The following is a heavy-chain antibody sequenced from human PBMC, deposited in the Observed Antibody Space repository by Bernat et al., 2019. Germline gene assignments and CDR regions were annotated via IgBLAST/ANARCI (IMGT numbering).Heavy chain of an antibody. CDR2: INPNSGGT. D-gene: IGHD1-26*01. J-gene: IGHJ4*02. V-gene: IGHV1-2*04. Sequence: QVQLVQSGAEVKKPGASVKVSCKASGYTFTGYYMHWVRQAPGQGLEWMGWINPNSGGTNYAQKFQGWVTMTWDTSISTAYMELSRLRSDDTAVYYCARAEVGGFAAGDYWGQGTLVTVSS. CDR1: GYTFTGYY. CDR3: ARAEVGGFAAGDY.